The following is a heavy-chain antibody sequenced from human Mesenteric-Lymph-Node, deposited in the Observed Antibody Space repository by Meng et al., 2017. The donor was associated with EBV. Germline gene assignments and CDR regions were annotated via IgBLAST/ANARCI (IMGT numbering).Heavy chain of an antibody. Sequence: VGVVESGAEVKKPGASGKVSCKAFGYTFASYGISWVRQAPGQGLEWMGWISVFNGDTNYAQNFQGRLTLTTDTSTATAYMELRSLRSDDTAVYYCVRSRRLFDWLPVQPSWGQGTLVTVSS. V-gene: IGHV1-18*01. D-gene: IGHD3-9*01. J-gene: IGHJ5*02. CDR1: GYTFASYG. CDR2: ISVFNGDT. CDR3: VRSRRLFDWLPVQPS.